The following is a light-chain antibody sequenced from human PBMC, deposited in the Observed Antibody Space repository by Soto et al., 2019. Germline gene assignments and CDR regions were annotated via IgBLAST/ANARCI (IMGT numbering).Light chain of an antibody. CDR3: QSYDSSLSGWVV. V-gene: IGLV1-40*01. Sequence: QSVLTQPPSVSGAPGQRVTISCTGSSSNIGAGYDVHWYQQLPGTAPKLLIYGNSNRPSGVPDRFSGSKSGTSASLAITGLQAEDEADYSCQSYDSSLSGWVVFGGGTQLTVL. CDR1: SSNIGAGYD. J-gene: IGLJ2*01. CDR2: GNS.